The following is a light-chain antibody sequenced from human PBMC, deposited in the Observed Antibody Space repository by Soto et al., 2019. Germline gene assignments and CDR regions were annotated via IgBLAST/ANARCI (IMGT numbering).Light chain of an antibody. J-gene: IGLJ1*01. V-gene: IGLV2-14*01. CDR1: SSDVGGSDY. Sequence: QSVLTQPPSVSGSPGQSVTISCTGTSSDVGGSDYVSWYQQHPDKAPKLIISEVSDRPSGVSDRFSGSKSGNTASLTISGLQVEDEADYYCCSYTTSNTDVFGTGTKVTVL. CDR2: EVS. CDR3: CSYTTSNTDV.